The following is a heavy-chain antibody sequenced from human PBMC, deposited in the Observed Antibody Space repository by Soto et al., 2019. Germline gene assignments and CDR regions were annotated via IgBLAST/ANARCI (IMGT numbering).Heavy chain of an antibody. J-gene: IGHJ6*02. D-gene: IGHD1-26*01. CDR1: GFTFGNYG. V-gene: IGHV3-33*01. CDR3: ARDLVGASDSYGLDV. CDR2: IWHDGNNK. Sequence: SLRLSCAAYGFTFGNYGMHWVRQAPGKGLEWVAIIWHDGNNKYYADSVRGRFIISRDNSKNRLYLQMNSLRAEDTAVYYCARDLVGASDSYGLDVWGQGTPVTVSS.